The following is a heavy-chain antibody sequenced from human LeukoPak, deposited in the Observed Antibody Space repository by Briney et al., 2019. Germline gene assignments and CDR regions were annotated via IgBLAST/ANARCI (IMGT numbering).Heavy chain of an antibody. Sequence: PSETLSLTCTVSGGSISSYYWSWIRQPPGKGLEWIGYIYYSGSTNYNPSLKSRVTISVDTSKNQFSLKLSSVTAADTAVYYCARRRDYYGSGSYPGGFDPWGQGTLVTVSS. D-gene: IGHD3-10*01. CDR3: ARRRDYYGSGSYPGGFDP. CDR2: IYYSGST. J-gene: IGHJ5*02. CDR1: GGSISSYY. V-gene: IGHV4-59*08.